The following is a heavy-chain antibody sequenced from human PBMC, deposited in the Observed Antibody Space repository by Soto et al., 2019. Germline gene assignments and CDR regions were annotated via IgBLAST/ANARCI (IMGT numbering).Heavy chain of an antibody. Sequence: GGSLRLSCAASGLTFSSYGMHWVRQAPGKGLEWVAVISYDGSNKYYADSVKGRFTISRDNSKNTLYLQMNSLRAEDTAVYYCAKDVAFDDYYGMDVWGKGTTVTVSS. J-gene: IGHJ6*04. D-gene: IGHD3-9*01. CDR1: GLTFSSYG. V-gene: IGHV3-30*18. CDR2: ISYDGSNK. CDR3: AKDVAFDDYYGMDV.